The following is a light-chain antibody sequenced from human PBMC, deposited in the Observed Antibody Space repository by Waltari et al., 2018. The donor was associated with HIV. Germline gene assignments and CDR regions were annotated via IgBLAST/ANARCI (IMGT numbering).Light chain of an antibody. J-gene: IGKJ1*01. CDR2: WAS. Sequence: DILMTQSPDSLAVSLGERATINCKSSQSILYSSNNKNYLAWYQQKPGQPPKLLIYWASTRDSGVPDRFSGSGSGTDFTLTISSVQAEDVAVYYCQQYYSSPWTFGQGTKVEI. CDR1: QSILYSSNNKNY. V-gene: IGKV4-1*01. CDR3: QQYYSSPWT.